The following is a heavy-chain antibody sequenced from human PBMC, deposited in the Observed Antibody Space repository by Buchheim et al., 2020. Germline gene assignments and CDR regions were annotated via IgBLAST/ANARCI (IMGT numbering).Heavy chain of an antibody. Sequence: EVQLVESGGGLVQPGGSLRFSCAASGFSVSDHYMDWVRQAPGKGREWVGRSRNKANSFLTHYAASVKGRFTISSDDSKKSVDLQMNSLKTEDTAVYFCAREDFGGSFDYWGQG. CDR3: AREDFGGSFDY. V-gene: IGHV3-72*01. CDR1: GFSVSDHY. J-gene: IGHJ4*02. CDR2: SRNKANSFLT. D-gene: IGHD4-23*01.